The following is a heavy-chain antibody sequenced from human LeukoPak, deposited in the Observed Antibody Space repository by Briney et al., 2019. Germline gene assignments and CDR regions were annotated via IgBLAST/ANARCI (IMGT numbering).Heavy chain of an antibody. D-gene: IGHD6-13*01. CDR1: GGTFSSYA. V-gene: IGHV1-69*13. CDR2: IIPIFGTA. CDR3: ARTIAAAGTNWFDP. Sequence: ASVKVSCKASGGTFSSYAISWVRQAPGEGLEWMGGIIPIFGTANYAQKFQGRVTITADESTSTAYMELSSLRSEDTAVYYCARTIAAAGTNWFDPWGQGTLVTVSS. J-gene: IGHJ5*02.